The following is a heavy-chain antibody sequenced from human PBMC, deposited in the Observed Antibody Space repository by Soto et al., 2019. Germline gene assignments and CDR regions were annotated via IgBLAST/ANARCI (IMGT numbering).Heavy chain of an antibody. Sequence: QVQLVQSGTEVKKPGASVKVSCKASGYTFTSYGINWVRQAPGQGLEWMGWISAYNGNRNYAQKLQGRVTMTTDTTTSTAYMAHMRLRTHNTAVSYGSTHTICGYSYSTYYMDVWGQGTTVTVSS. CDR2: ISAYNGNR. V-gene: IGHV1-18*04. J-gene: IGHJ6*03. D-gene: IGHD5-18*01. CDR1: GYTFTSYG. CDR3: STHTICGYSYSTYYMDV.